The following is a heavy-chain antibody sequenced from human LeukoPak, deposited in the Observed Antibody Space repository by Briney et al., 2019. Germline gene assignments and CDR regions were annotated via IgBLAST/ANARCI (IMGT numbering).Heavy chain of an antibody. V-gene: IGHV4-34*01. CDR1: GGSFSGYY. CDR3: ARAGSVGLKV. CDR2: INHSGST. Sequence: SETLSLTCAVYGGSFSGYYWSWIRQPPGKGLEWIGEINHSGSTNYNPSLKSRVTISVDTSKNQFSLKLSSVTAADTAVYYCARAGSVGLKVWGQGTLVTVSS. J-gene: IGHJ4*02. D-gene: IGHD1-1*01.